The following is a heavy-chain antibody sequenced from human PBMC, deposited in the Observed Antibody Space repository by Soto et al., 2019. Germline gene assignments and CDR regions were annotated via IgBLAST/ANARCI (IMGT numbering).Heavy chain of an antibody. CDR3: TRRGSSGTPVDY. CDR1: DYSISSGYY. CDR2: IYHSGST. D-gene: IGHD1-26*01. J-gene: IGHJ4*02. V-gene: IGHV4-38-2*01. Sequence: SETLSLTCGVSDYSISSGYYWGWIRQPPGKGLEWIGNIYHSGSTHYNPALKSRVTISVDTSKNQFSLKLKSVTAADTAVYYCTRRGSSGTPVDYWGQGXLVTSPQ.